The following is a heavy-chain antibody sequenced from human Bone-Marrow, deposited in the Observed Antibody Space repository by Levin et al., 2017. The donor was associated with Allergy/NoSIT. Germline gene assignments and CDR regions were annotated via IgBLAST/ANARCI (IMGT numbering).Heavy chain of an antibody. J-gene: IGHJ3*02. CDR1: GFTFSNYA. CDR2: ISGSGGNT. V-gene: IGHV3-23*01. CDR3: ARGRSSGYYNDAFDI. Sequence: GGSLRLSCAASGFTFSNYAMSWVRQAPGKGLEWVSGISGSGGNTYYADSVKGRFTISRDNSKNTLYLQMNSLRAEDTAVYYCARGRSSGYYNDAFDIWGQGTMVTVSS. D-gene: IGHD3-22*01.